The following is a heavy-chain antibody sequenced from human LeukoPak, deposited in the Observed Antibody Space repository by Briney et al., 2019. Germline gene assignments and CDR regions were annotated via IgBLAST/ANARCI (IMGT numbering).Heavy chain of an antibody. CDR3: ARDPSSYDSVWGSYPSGPYFDY. J-gene: IGHJ4*02. CDR1: GFTFSSYA. CDR2: ISYDGSNK. V-gene: IGHV3-30*04. Sequence: GGSLRLSCAASGFTFSSYAMHWVRQAPGKGLEWVAVISYDGSNKYYTDSVKGRFTISRDNSKNTLYLQMNSLRAEDTAVYYCARDPSSYDSVWGSYPSGPYFDYWGQGTLVTVSS. D-gene: IGHD3-16*02.